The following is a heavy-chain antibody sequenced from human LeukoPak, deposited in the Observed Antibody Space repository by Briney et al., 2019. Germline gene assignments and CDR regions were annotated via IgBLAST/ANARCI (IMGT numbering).Heavy chain of an antibody. D-gene: IGHD3-3*01. V-gene: IGHV1-8*01. CDR2: MNPNSGNT. J-gene: IGHJ5*02. CDR3: ARGPKYITIFGVVIGHNWFDP. CDR1: GYTFTSYD. Sequence: GAPVKVSCKASGYTFTSYDINWVRQATGQGLEWMGWMNPNSGNTGYAQKFQGRVTMTRNTSISTAYMELSSLRSEDTAVYYCARGPKYITIFGVVIGHNWFDPWGQGTLVTVSS.